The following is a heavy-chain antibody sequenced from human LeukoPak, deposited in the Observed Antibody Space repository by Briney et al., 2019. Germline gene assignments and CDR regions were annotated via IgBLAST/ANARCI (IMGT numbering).Heavy chain of an antibody. Sequence: GGSLRLSCAVSGFTFSDDYMSRIRQAPGKGLEWVSAISGSGGSTYYADSVKGRFTISRDNSKNTLYLQMNSLRAEDTAVYYCAKDYIKMPLVGATFFDYWGQGTLVTVSS. D-gene: IGHD1-26*01. J-gene: IGHJ4*02. CDR2: ISGSGGST. CDR3: AKDYIKMPLVGATFFDY. V-gene: IGHV3-23*01. CDR1: GFTFSDDY.